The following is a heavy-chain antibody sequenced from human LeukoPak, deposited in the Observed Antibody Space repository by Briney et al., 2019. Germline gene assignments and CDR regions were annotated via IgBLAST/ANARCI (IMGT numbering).Heavy chain of an antibody. CDR2: ISGSGGST. CDR1: GFTFSSYA. V-gene: IGHV3-23*01. CDR3: AKGRQEQWLVTDAFDI. Sequence: GSLRLSCAASGFTFSSYAMSWVRQAPGKGLEWVSAISGSGGSTYYADSVKGRFTISRDNSKNTLYLQMNSLRAEDTAVYYCAKGRQEQWLVTDAFDIWGQGTMATVSS. J-gene: IGHJ3*02. D-gene: IGHD6-19*01.